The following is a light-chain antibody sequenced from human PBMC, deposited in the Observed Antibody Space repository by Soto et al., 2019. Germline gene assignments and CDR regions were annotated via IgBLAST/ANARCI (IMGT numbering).Light chain of an antibody. V-gene: IGKV3-15*01. CDR2: GTS. CDR3: QQYNKWPLT. Sequence: EIVMTQFPATLSVSPGERATLSCRASQSVVSNVAWYQHKTGQAPRLLIHGTSTRATGFPDRFSGSGSGTDFTLTITSLQSEDFAVYYCQQYNKWPLTFGQGTKVDI. CDR1: QSVVSN. J-gene: IGKJ1*01.